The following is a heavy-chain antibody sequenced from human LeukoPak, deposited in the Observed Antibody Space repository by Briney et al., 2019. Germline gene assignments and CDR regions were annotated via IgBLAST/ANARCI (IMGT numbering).Heavy chain of an antibody. CDR2: IYSYDSET. CDR3: ARHIGYSAWNPDY. J-gene: IGHJ4*02. D-gene: IGHD5-18*01. V-gene: IGHV5-51*01. Sequence: GESLKISCKASGYSFTGVWIGWVRQMPGKGLEWMGIIYSYDSETRYSPSFQGQVTISADKSTSTAYLQWSSLKASDTALYYCARHIGYSAWNPDYWGPGTLVTVSS. CDR1: GYSFTGVW.